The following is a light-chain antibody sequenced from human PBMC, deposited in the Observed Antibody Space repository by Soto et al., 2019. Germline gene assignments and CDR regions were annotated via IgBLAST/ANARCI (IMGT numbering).Light chain of an antibody. Sequence: DIVMTQSPDSLAVSVGERATINCKSSQSVFKGSNNKDCLAWYQQKPGKPPKLLIYWASTRESGVPYPFSGNGSWAVFTPTIRSLEAEEVAIYYCQEFSMPPFFPFGPGTKLEIK. V-gene: IGKV4-1*01. CDR3: QEFSMPPFFP. CDR1: QSVFKGSNNKDC. CDR2: WAS. J-gene: IGKJ2*01.